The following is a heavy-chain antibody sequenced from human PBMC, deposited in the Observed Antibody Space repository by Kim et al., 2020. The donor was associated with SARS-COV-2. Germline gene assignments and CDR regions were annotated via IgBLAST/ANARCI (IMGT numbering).Heavy chain of an antibody. Sequence: SETLSLTCAVYGGSFSGYYWSWIRQPPGKGLEWIGEINHSGSTNYNPSLKSRVTISVDTSKNQFSLKLSSVTAADTAVYYCSRGRGDYVWGSSVGYYFDYWGQGTLVTVSS. D-gene: IGHD3-16*01. CDR3: SRGRGDYVWGSSVGYYFDY. J-gene: IGHJ4*02. V-gene: IGHV4-34*01. CDR1: GGSFSGYY. CDR2: INHSGST.